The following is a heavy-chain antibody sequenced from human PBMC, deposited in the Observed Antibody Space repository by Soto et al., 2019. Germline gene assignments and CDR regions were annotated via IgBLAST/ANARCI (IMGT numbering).Heavy chain of an antibody. Sequence: AGVKATFKASGFTITNNCISRVRQAPGQGLEWMGWISAYNGNTKYAQKLQGRVTMTTDTSTSTAYMELRSLRSDDTAVYYCARGVGSGSYYNQYNWFDPWGQGTLVTVSS. CDR1: GFTITNNC. D-gene: IGHD3-10*01. J-gene: IGHJ5*02. V-gene: IGHV1-18*01. CDR2: ISAYNGNT. CDR3: ARGVGSGSYYNQYNWFDP.